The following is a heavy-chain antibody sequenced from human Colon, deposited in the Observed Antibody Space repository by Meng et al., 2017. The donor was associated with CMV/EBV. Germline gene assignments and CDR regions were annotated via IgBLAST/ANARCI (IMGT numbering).Heavy chain of an antibody. CDR1: GYIFTTYA. V-gene: IGHV1-18*01. CDR2: ISAYNGNT. Sequence: ASVKVSCKASGYIFTTYAISWVRQAPGQGLEWMGWISAYNGNTNCAQKLQGRVTMTTDTSTSTAYMELRSLRSDDTAVYYCARDGKVVPGPMDVWGQGTTVTVSS. J-gene: IGHJ6*02. D-gene: IGHD2-2*01. CDR3: ARDGKVVPGPMDV.